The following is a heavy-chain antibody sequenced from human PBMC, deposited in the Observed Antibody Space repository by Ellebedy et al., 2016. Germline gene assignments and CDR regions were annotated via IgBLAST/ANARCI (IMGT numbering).Heavy chain of an antibody. CDR2: ISSSSSYI. Sequence: GESLKISCAASGFTFSSYSMNWVRQAPGKGLEWVSSISSSSSYIYYADSVKGRFTISRDNAKNSLYLQMNSLRAEDTAVYYCARGYNSALDIWGQGTMVSVSS. V-gene: IGHV3-21*04. CDR3: ARGYNSALDI. CDR1: GFTFSSYS. D-gene: IGHD5-18*01. J-gene: IGHJ3*02.